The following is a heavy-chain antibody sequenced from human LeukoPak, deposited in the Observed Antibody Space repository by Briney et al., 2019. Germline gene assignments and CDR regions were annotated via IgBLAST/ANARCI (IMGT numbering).Heavy chain of an antibody. CDR1: GFTFSSYA. Sequence: PGGSLRLSCAASGFTFSSYAMSWVRQAPGKGLEWVSAISGSGDSTYYADSVKGRFTISRDNSKNTLYLQMNSLRAEDTAVYYCAKGGSGYENYFDYWGQGTLVTVSS. J-gene: IGHJ4*02. V-gene: IGHV3-23*01. CDR3: AKGGSGYENYFDY. D-gene: IGHD5-12*01. CDR2: ISGSGDST.